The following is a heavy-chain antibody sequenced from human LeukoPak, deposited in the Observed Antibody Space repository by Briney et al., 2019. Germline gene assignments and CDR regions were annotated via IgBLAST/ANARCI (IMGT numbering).Heavy chain of an antibody. CDR1: GFTFSTYS. Sequence: GGSLRLSCAAPGFTFSTYSMNWVRQAPGKGLEWVSYISSSSSTIYYADSVKGRFTISRDNAKNSLYLQMNSLRDEDTAVYYCARKHHYGDYGRFDYWGQGTLVTVSS. V-gene: IGHV3-48*02. J-gene: IGHJ4*02. CDR2: ISSSSSTI. D-gene: IGHD4-17*01. CDR3: ARKHHYGDYGRFDY.